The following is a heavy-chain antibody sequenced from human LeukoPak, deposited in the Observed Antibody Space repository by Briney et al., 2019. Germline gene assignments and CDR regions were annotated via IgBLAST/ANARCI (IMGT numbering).Heavy chain of an antibody. V-gene: IGHV3-23*01. D-gene: IGHD3-9*01. Sequence: GGSLGLSCAASGFTFSSYAMSWVRQAPGKGLEWVSAISGSGGSTYYADSVKGRFTIPRGNSKNTLYLQMNSLRAEDTAVYYCAKASPASNYDILTGYYTFDYWGQGTLVTVSS. CDR1: GFTFSSYA. CDR2: ISGSGGST. J-gene: IGHJ4*02. CDR3: AKASPASNYDILTGYYTFDY.